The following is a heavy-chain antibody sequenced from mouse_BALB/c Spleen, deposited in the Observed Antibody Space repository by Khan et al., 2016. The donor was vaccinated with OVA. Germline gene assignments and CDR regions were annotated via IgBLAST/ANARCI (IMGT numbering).Heavy chain of an antibody. J-gene: IGHJ4*01. Sequence: DLVKPGASVKLSCKASGCTFTSYWINWIKQRPGQGLEWIGRIGPGSSNAYYKDMFKGKATLTVDTSSNTAYIQLSSLSSEDSAVYFCARENYYCSSCYAMDYWGQGTSVTVSA. V-gene: IGHV1S41*01. CDR2: IGPGSSNA. CDR1: GCTFTSYW. D-gene: IGHD1-1*01. CDR3: ARENYYCSSCYAMDY.